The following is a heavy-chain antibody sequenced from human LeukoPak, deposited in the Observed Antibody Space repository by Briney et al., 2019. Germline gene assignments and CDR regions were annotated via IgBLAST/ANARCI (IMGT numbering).Heavy chain of an antibody. CDR2: INPSGGST. V-gene: IGHV1-46*01. Sequence: ASVKVSCKASGYTFTSYYMHWVRQALGQGLEWMGIINPSGGSTSYAQKFQGRVTMTRDMSTSTVYMELSSLRSEDTAVYYCARVGGYSYGTHDAFDIWGQGTMVTVSS. CDR1: GYTFTSYY. J-gene: IGHJ3*02. D-gene: IGHD5-18*01. CDR3: ARVGGYSYGTHDAFDI.